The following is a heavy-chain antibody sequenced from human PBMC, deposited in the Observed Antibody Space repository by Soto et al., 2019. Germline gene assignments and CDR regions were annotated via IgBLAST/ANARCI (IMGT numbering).Heavy chain of an antibody. D-gene: IGHD6-13*01. CDR1: GYTFTNHA. J-gene: IGHJ6*02. Sequence: ASVKVSCKASGYTFTNHAIHWVRQAPGQRPECMGWINAGNGDTKYSQKFQGRVTITRDTSATTAYMELSSLGAEDTDVYYCARGDPLIAVYYGMDVWGQGTTVTVSS. V-gene: IGHV1-3*01. CDR3: ARGDPLIAVYYGMDV. CDR2: INAGNGDT.